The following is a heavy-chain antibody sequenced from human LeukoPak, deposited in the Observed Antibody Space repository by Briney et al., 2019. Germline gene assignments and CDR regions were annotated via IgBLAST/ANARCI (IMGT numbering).Heavy chain of an antibody. CDR3: AKDREDYYDSSGYANYFDY. V-gene: IGHV3-30*02. D-gene: IGHD3-22*01. CDR2: IRYDGSNK. CDR1: GFTFSSYG. Sequence: GGSLRLSCAASGFTFSSYGMHWVRQAPDKGLEWVAFIRYDGSNKYYADSVKGRFTISRDNSKNTLYLQMNSLRAEDTAVYYCAKDREDYYDSSGYANYFDYWGQGTLVTVSS. J-gene: IGHJ4*02.